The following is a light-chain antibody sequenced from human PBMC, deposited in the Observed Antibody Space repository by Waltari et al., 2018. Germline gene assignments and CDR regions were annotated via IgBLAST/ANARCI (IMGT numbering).Light chain of an antibody. V-gene: IGLV2-14*01. Sequence: QSALTQPASVSGSPGQSITISCTGTSSDVGFYNYVSWYQQHPGKAPKLMIYDVSERPSGVSNRVSGSKPGNTASLTISGLQAEDEADYYCNSYAGSSSWVFGGGTKLTVL. CDR3: NSYAGSSSWV. J-gene: IGLJ3*02. CDR2: DVS. CDR1: SSDVGFYNY.